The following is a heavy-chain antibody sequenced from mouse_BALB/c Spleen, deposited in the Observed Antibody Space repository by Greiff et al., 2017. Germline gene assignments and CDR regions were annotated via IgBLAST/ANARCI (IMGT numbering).Heavy chain of an antibody. CDR1: GFTFSDYG. J-gene: IGHJ1*01. CDR3: AREHYGSSYWYFDV. CDR2: ISNLAYSI. D-gene: IGHD1-1*01. V-gene: IGHV5-15*02. Sequence: EVQLVESGGGLVQPGGSRKLSCAASGFTFSDYGMAWVRQAPGKGPEWVAFISNLAYSIYYADTVTGRFTISRENAKNTLYLEMSSLRSEDTAMYYCAREHYGSSYWYFDVWGAGTTVTVSS.